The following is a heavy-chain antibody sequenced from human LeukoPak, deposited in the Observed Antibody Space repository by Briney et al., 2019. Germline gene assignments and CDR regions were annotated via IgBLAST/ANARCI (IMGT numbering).Heavy chain of an antibody. Sequence: SETLSLTCAVSGSSISSGYYWGWVRQPPGKGVEWVGSIYHSGSTYYNPSLKSRVTISVDTSKNQFSLKLSSVTAADTAVYYCASLPVGDWFDPWGQGTLVTVSS. D-gene: IGHD2-8*02. CDR2: IYHSGST. CDR1: GSSISSGYY. CDR3: ASLPVGDWFDP. J-gene: IGHJ5*02. V-gene: IGHV4-38-2*01.